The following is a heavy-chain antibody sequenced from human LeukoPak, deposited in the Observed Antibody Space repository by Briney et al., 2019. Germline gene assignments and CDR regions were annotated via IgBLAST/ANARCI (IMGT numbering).Heavy chain of an antibody. CDR1: GYTFTSYY. V-gene: IGHV1-46*01. CDR2: INPSGGST. J-gene: IGHJ3*02. D-gene: IGHD3-22*01. Sequence: ASVKVSCKASGYTFTSYYMHWVRQAPGQGLEWMGIINPSGGSTSYAQKFQGRVTITTDESTSTAYMELSSLRSEDTAVYYCAREEMIDAFDIWGQGTMVTVSS. CDR3: AREEMIDAFDI.